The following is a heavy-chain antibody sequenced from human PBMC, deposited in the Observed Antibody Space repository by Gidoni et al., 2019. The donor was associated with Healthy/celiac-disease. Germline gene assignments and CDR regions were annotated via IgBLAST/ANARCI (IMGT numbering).Heavy chain of an antibody. CDR3: ASLLPSIAARHYQIGWFDP. V-gene: IGHV4-39*01. D-gene: IGHD6-6*01. J-gene: IGHJ5*02. CDR2: SSSY. Sequence: SSSYYYNPSLKSRVTISVDTSKNQFSLKLSSVTAADTAVYYCASLLPSIAARHYQIGWFDPWGQGTLVTVSS.